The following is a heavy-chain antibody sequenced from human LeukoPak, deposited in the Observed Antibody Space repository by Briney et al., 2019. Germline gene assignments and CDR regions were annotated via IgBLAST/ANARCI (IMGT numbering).Heavy chain of an antibody. Sequence: PGGSLRLSCATSGFTFSDYYMSWIRQAPGKGLEWVSYISSSGTYTNSADSVKGRFTISRDYPKNSLYLQMSSLRAEDTAVYYWARQGGDILTGYLDYWGQGTLVTVSS. V-gene: IGHV3-11*03. J-gene: IGHJ4*02. D-gene: IGHD3-9*01. CDR2: ISSSGTYT. CDR1: GFTFSDYY. CDR3: ARQGGDILTGYLDY.